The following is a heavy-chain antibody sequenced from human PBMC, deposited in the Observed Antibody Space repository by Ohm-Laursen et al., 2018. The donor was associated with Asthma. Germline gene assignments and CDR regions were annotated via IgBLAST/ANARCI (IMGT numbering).Heavy chain of an antibody. CDR2: ISAYSHNT. CDR1: GYTFTSYF. D-gene: IGHD2-15*01. V-gene: IGHV1-18*04. J-gene: IGHJ5*02. Sequence: VASVKVSCKASGYTFTSYFMHWVRQAPGQGLEWMGWISAYSHNTNYAQNLQGRVTITTDTSTSTAYMELRSLRSDDTAVYFCARWGGYCSDSTCYSGWFDPWGQGTLVTVSS. CDR3: ARWGGYCSDSTCYSGWFDP.